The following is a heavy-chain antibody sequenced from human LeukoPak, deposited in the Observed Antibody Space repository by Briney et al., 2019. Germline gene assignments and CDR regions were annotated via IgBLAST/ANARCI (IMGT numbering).Heavy chain of an antibody. CDR2: IDWDDDK. J-gene: IGHJ4*02. CDR3: TRMPAAIGLAFDY. CDR1: GFPLRTSGMC. D-gene: IGHD6-13*01. V-gene: IGHV2-70*11. Sequence: SGPTLVNPTQTLTLTCTFSGFPLRTSGMCVSWIRQPPGKALEWLARIDWDDDKYYSTSLKTRLTISKDTSKNQVVLTMTNMDPVDTATYYCTRMPAAIGLAFDYWGQGTLVTVAS.